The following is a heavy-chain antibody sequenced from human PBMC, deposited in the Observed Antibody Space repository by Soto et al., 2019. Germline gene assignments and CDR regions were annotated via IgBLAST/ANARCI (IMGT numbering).Heavy chain of an antibody. V-gene: IGHV4-4*07. Sequence: SETLSLTCTVSGAFISGYYWSWIRQPAGKGLEWIGRIYTSGSTKYSPSLKSRATMSVDTSKKQFSLKLNSVTAADTAVYYCARESTVAGTDNWFDAWGQGTLVT. J-gene: IGHJ5*02. CDR3: ARESTVAGTDNWFDA. CDR1: GAFISGYY. CDR2: IYTSGST. D-gene: IGHD6-13*01.